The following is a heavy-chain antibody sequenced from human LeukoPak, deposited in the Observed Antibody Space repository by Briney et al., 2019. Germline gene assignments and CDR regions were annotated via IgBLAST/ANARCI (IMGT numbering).Heavy chain of an antibody. CDR2: ISGSGGST. Sequence: RPGGSLRLSCAASGFTFSNYAMGWVRQAPGKGLEWVSAISGSGGSTYYADSVKGRFTISRDNSKNTLYLQMNSLRAEDTALYYRARSHVVVVTAANDYWGQGTLVTVSS. CDR3: ARSHVVVVTAANDY. J-gene: IGHJ4*02. D-gene: IGHD2-21*02. CDR1: GFTFSNYA. V-gene: IGHV3-23*01.